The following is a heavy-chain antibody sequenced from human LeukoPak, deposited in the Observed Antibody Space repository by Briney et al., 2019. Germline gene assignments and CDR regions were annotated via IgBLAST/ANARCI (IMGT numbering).Heavy chain of an antibody. Sequence: GGSLRLSCAASGFTFSSYAMHWVRQAPGKGLEWVAVISYDGSNKYYADSVKGRFTISRDNSKNTLYLQMNSLRAEDTAVYYCARVSGGSGSYPNFDYWGQGTLVTVSS. D-gene: IGHD3-10*01. V-gene: IGHV3-30-3*01. CDR1: GFTFSSYA. CDR3: ARVSGGSGSYPNFDY. J-gene: IGHJ4*02. CDR2: ISYDGSNK.